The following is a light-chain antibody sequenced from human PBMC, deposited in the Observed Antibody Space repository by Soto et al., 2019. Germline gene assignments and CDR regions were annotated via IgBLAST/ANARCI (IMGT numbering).Light chain of an antibody. V-gene: IGKV3-20*01. CDR3: QQYANSPRT. CDR1: QSVGNNY. Sequence: EIVLTQSPGTLSLSPGERATLSCRSSQSVGNNYLAWYQQKPGQAPRLLIPGASNRATGIPNRFSGSGSGTDFTLTISRLEPEDFAVYYCQQYANSPRTFGGGTKVEIK. CDR2: GAS. J-gene: IGKJ4*01.